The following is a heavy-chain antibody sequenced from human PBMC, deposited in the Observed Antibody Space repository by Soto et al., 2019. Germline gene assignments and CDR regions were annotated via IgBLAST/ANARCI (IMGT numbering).Heavy chain of an antibody. J-gene: IGHJ4*02. Sequence: ASVKVSCKASGGTVSSYAISWVRQAPGQGLEWMGGIIPIFGTANYAQKFQGRVTITADESTSTAYMELSSLRSEDTAVYYCASGVTRDYVWGSYRYFDYWGQGTLVTVSS. V-gene: IGHV1-69*13. CDR1: GGTVSSYA. CDR3: ASGVTRDYVWGSYRYFDY. D-gene: IGHD3-16*02. CDR2: IIPIFGTA.